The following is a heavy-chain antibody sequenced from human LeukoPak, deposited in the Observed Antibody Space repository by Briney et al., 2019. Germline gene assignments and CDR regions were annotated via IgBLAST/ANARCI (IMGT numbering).Heavy chain of an antibody. CDR3: AKEGCSSPICYINC. V-gene: IGHV3-23*01. D-gene: IGHD2-2*02. Sequence: HPGGSLRLSCAASGFTFSSYAMTWVRQTPAKGLEWVSTISGSGEYTYYPDSVKGRFTISRDNSKNTLYLQMNSLRAEDTAVYYCAKEGCSSPICYINCWGQGTLVTVSS. CDR2: ISGSGEYT. J-gene: IGHJ4*02. CDR1: GFTFSSYA.